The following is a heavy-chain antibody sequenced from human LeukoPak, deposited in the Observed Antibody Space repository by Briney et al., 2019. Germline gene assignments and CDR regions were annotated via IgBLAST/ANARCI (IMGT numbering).Heavy chain of an antibody. V-gene: IGHV3-15*07. CDR2: IKSKADGEAI. Sequence: GSLRLSCAASGFTFTNAWMNWVRQAPGKGLEWVGRIKSKADGEAIDYAAPVKGRFTFSRDDSKNMLYLQMNSLKSEDTAVYYCSTLTSRGLSDSWGQGTLVTVSS. J-gene: IGHJ4*02. CDR1: GFTFTNAW. D-gene: IGHD1-20*01. CDR3: STLTSRGLSDS.